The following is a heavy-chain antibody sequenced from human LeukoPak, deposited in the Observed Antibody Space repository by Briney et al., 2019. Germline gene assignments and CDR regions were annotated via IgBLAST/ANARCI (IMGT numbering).Heavy chain of an antibody. Sequence: GGSLRLSCAASGFTFSSYAMSWVRQAPGKGLEWVSAISGSGGSTYYADSVKGRFTISRDNSKNTLYMQMNSLRAEDTAVYYCAKWTRRGYEIDFDYWGQGTLVTVSS. CDR3: AKWTRRGYEIDFDY. J-gene: IGHJ4*02. D-gene: IGHD5-12*01. CDR1: GFTFSSYA. CDR2: ISGSGGST. V-gene: IGHV3-23*01.